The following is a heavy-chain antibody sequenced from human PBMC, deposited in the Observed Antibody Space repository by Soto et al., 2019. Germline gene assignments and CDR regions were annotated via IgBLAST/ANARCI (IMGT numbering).Heavy chain of an antibody. J-gene: IGHJ6*03. D-gene: IGHD2-15*01. CDR3: ARAAVDGYCSGGSCGGYYYYMDV. V-gene: IGHV6-1*01. CDR2: TYYRSKWYN. Sequence: KQSQTLSLTCAISGDSVSSNSAAWNWIRQSPSRGLEWLGRTYYRSKWYNDYAVSVKSRITINPDRSKNQFSLQLNSVTPEDTAVYYCARAAVDGYCSGGSCGGYYYYMDVWGKGTTVTVSS. CDR1: GDSVSSNSAA.